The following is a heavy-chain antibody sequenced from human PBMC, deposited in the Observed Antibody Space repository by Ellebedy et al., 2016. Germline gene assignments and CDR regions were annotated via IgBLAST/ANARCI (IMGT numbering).Heavy chain of an antibody. V-gene: IGHV3-7*01. J-gene: IGHJ3*02. D-gene: IGHD6-19*01. CDR1: GFTFSSYW. Sequence: GGSLRLXXAASGFTFSSYWMSWVRQAPGKGLEWVANIKQDGSEKYYVDSVKGRFTISRDNAKNSLYLQMNSLRAEDTAVYYCAGDSSGWWGAFDIWGQGTMVTVSS. CDR2: IKQDGSEK. CDR3: AGDSSGWWGAFDI.